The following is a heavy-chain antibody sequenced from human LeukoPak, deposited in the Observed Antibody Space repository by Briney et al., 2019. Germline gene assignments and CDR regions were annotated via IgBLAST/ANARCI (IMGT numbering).Heavy chain of an antibody. CDR2: IYPSDSEI. CDR1: GYSFTSYW. Sequence: GESLKISCKGSGYSFTSYWIAWVRQMPGKGLEWMGIIYPSDSEITYSPSLQGQVTISADKSISTAYLQWSSLTASDTAMYYCARSVGATPLDYWGQGTPVTVSS. V-gene: IGHV5-51*01. CDR3: ARSVGATPLDY. J-gene: IGHJ4*02. D-gene: IGHD1-26*01.